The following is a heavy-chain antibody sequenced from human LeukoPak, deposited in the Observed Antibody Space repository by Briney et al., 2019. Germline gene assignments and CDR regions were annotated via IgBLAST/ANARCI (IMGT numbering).Heavy chain of an antibody. CDR1: GFTFSSYC. CDR2: ISYDGSNK. Sequence: GRSLTLSCAASGFTFSSYCMHWVRQAPGKGLEWVAVISYDGSNKYYADFVKGGFTISRDTSNNTLYLQMNSLRAEDTAVYYCAKTGITGTTHDSFYGMDVWGQGTTVTVSS. J-gene: IGHJ6*02. CDR3: AKTGITGTTHDSFYGMDV. V-gene: IGHV3-30*18. D-gene: IGHD1-7*01.